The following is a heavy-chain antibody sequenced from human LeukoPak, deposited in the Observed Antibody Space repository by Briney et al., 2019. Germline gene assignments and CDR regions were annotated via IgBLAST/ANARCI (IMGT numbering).Heavy chain of an antibody. CDR1: GFTFSSYS. J-gene: IGHJ4*02. Sequence: PGGSLRLSCAASGFTFSSYSLNWVRQAPGKGLEWVAVISYDGSNKYYADSVKGRFTISRDNSKNTLYLQMNSLRAEDTAVYYCAKEGTTGTTLAYWGQGTLVTVSS. CDR3: AKEGTTGTTLAY. D-gene: IGHD1-1*01. V-gene: IGHV3-30*18. CDR2: ISYDGSNK.